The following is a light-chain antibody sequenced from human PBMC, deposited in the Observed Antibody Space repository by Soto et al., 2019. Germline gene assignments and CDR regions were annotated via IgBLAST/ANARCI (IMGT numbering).Light chain of an antibody. CDR2: GAS. CDR1: QSVTNN. J-gene: IGKJ1*01. V-gene: IGKV3-15*01. Sequence: EMLMTQSPATLSVSPGERVSLSCWASQSVTNNLAWYQQRPGQPPRLLIYGASTRATGIPARFSGSGSGTEFTLTISSLQSEDFAVYYCQQYNNWPPWTFGQGTKVDIK. CDR3: QQYNNWPPWT.